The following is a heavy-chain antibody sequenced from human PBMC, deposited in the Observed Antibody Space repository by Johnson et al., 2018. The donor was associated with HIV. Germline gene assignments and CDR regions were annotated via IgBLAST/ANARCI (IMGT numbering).Heavy chain of an antibody. D-gene: IGHD3-22*01. J-gene: IGHJ3*02. CDR3: ARGGLTYYYDSSGYPDAFDI. CDR1: GFTFSSYA. CDR2: ISYDGSNK. Sequence: QVQLVESGGGVVQPGRSLRLSCAASGFTFSSYAMHWVRQAPGKGLEWVAVISYDGSNKYYADSVKGRFTISRDNSKNTLYPQMNSLRAEDTAVYYCARGGLTYYYDSSGYPDAFDIWGQGTMVTVSS. V-gene: IGHV3-30-3*01.